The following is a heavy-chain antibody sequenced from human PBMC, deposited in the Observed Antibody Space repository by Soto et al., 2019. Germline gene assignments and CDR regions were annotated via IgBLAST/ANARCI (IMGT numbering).Heavy chain of an antibody. J-gene: IGHJ6*02. V-gene: IGHV3-30*18. D-gene: IGHD3-22*01. CDR2: ISYDGSNK. CDR3: AKDAAITMIVDYYYGMDV. Sequence: LRLSFAASGXTFSSYGMHWVRQAPGKGLEWVAVISYDGSNKYYADSVKGRFTISRDNSKNTLYLQMNSLRAEDTAVYYCAKDAAITMIVDYYYGMDVWGQGTTVTVSS. CDR1: GXTFSSYG.